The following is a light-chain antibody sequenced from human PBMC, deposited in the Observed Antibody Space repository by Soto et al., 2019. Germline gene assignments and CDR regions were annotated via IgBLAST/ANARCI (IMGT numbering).Light chain of an antibody. J-gene: IGKJ2*01. V-gene: IGKV2-30*01. Sequence: DVVMTQSPLSLPVTLAQPASISCRSSQSLVYSDGNTYLTWFQQKPGQSPRRLIYKVSTRDSGVPDRFSGSGSGTDFTLKISRVDAEDIGDYYCMQGTHWPHTFGQGTKLEIK. CDR2: KVS. CDR1: QSLVYSDGNTY. CDR3: MQGTHWPHT.